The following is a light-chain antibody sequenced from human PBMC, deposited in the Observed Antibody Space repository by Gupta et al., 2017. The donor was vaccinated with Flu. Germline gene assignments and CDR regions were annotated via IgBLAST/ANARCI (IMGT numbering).Light chain of an antibody. CDR1: GGHSSHA. Sequence: QPVLTQSPSASASLGASVKLTCTLSGGHSSHAIAWHQQLPQKGPRFLMRINGDGSHNKGDGIPDRFSGSSSGSERYLTISSLQSGDEADYYCQTWANGVWVFGGGTKLSVL. CDR3: QTWANGVWV. CDR2: INGDGSH. V-gene: IGLV4-69*01. J-gene: IGLJ3*02.